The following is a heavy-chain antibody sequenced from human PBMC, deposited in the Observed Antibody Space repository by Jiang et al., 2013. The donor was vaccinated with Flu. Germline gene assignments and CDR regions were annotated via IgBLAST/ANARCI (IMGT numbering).Heavy chain of an antibody. D-gene: IGHD2-2*01. Sequence: EVQLLESGGGLVQPGGSLRLSCAASGFTFSSYAMSWVRQAPGKGLEWVSAISGSGGSTYYADSVKGRFTISRDNSKNTLYLQMNSLRAEDTAVYYCAKGGRYCSSTSCHPASWFDPWGQGTLVTVSS. V-gene: IGHV3-23*01. J-gene: IGHJ5*02. CDR3: AKGGRYCSSTSCHPASWFDP. CDR2: ISGSGGST. CDR1: GFTFSSYA.